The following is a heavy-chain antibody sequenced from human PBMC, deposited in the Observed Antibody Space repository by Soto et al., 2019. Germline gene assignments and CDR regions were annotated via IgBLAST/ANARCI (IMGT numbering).Heavy chain of an antibody. Sequence: QVQLQESGPGLVKPSETLSLTCTVSGGSISSYYWSWIRQPPGKGLEWIGYIYYSGSTNYNPSLKSRVTISVDTSKNQFSLKLSSVTAADTAVYYCARTAVAGTEVIWYFDLWGRGTLVTVSS. CDR1: GGSISSYY. CDR3: ARTAVAGTEVIWYFDL. J-gene: IGHJ2*01. V-gene: IGHV4-59*01. CDR2: IYYSGST. D-gene: IGHD6-19*01.